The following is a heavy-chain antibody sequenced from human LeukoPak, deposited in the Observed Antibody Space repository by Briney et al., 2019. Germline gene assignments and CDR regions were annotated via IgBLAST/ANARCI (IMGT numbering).Heavy chain of an antibody. Sequence: SETLSLTCAVYGGSFSGYYWSWIRQPPGKGLEWIGEINHSGSTNYNPSLKSRVTISVDTSENQFSLKLSSVTAADTAVYYCARGRYCSGGSCYYSRSYYYYYYGMDVWGQGTTVTVSS. CDR2: INHSGST. J-gene: IGHJ6*02. D-gene: IGHD2-15*01. CDR3: ARGRYCSGGSCYYSRSYYYYYYGMDV. V-gene: IGHV4-34*01. CDR1: GGSFSGYY.